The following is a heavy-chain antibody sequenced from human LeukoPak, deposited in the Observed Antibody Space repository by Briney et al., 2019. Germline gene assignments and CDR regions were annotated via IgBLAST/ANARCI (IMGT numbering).Heavy chain of an antibody. Sequence: ASVKVSCRASGYTFTSYGISWVRQAPGQGLEWMGWISAYNGNTNYAQKLQGRVTMTTDTSTSTAYMELRSLRSDDTAVYYCARSRIVGATQTFDYWGQGTLVTVSS. CDR1: GYTFTSYG. D-gene: IGHD1-26*01. J-gene: IGHJ4*02. V-gene: IGHV1-18*01. CDR3: ARSRIVGATQTFDY. CDR2: ISAYNGNT.